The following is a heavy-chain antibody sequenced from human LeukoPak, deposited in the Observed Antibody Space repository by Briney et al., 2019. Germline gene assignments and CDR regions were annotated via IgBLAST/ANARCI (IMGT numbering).Heavy chain of an antibody. J-gene: IGHJ4*02. V-gene: IGHV3-30-3*01. Sequence: GGSLRLSCAASGFTFSSYAMHWVRQAPGKGLEWVAVISYDGSNKYYADSVKGRFTISRDNSKNTLYLQMNSLRAEDTAVYYCARDGGRVLDYWGQGTLVTVSS. CDR1: GFTFSSYA. CDR3: ARDGGRVLDY. CDR2: ISYDGSNK. D-gene: IGHD3-16*01.